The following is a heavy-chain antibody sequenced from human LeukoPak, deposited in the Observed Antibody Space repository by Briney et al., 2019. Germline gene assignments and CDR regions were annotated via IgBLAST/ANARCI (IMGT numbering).Heavy chain of an antibody. J-gene: IGHJ4*02. CDR1: GFTFSSYA. Sequence: PGGSLRLSCAASGFTFSSYAMSWVRQAPGEGLEWGSAICGSGGGTYYADSVKGRVTISRDNSTSTPYLRKNSLRAQDTAVYYSAKVSPPQDRSGYYLWDYWGQGTLVTVSS. V-gene: IGHV3-23*01. CDR3: AKVSPPQDRSGYYLWDY. CDR2: ICGSGGGT. D-gene: IGHD3-22*01.